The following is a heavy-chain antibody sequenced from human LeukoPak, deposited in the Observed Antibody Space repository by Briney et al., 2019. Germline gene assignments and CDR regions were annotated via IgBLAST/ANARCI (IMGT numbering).Heavy chain of an antibody. V-gene: IGHV1-18*01. CDR3: ARDLKPGLRYFDWFRGNDY. D-gene: IGHD3-9*01. J-gene: IGHJ4*02. CDR2: ISAYNGNT. CDR1: VYTFTSYD. Sequence: ASVKVSCKASVYTFTSYDINWVRQAPGQGLEWMGWISAYNGNTNYAQKLQGRVTMTTDTSTSTAYMEPRSLRSDDTAVYYCARDLKPGLRYFDWFRGNDYWGQGTLVTVSS.